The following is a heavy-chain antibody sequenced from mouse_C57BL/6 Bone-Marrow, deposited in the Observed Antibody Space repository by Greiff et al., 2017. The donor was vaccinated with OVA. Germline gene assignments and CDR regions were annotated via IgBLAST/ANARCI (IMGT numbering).Heavy chain of an antibody. CDR3: AREYYSKGFAY. Sequence: EVNVVESGGGLVKPGGSLKLSCAASGFTFSDYGMHWVRQAPEKGLEWVAYISSGSSTIYYADTVKGRFTISRDNAKNTLFLQMTSLRSEDTAMYYCAREYYSKGFAYWGQGTLVTVSA. J-gene: IGHJ3*01. V-gene: IGHV5-17*01. CDR1: GFTFSDYG. CDR2: ISSGSSTI. D-gene: IGHD2-5*01.